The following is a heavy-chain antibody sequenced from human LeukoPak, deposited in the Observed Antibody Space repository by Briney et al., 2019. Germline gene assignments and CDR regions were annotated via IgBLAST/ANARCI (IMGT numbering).Heavy chain of an antibody. D-gene: IGHD6-19*01. CDR3: TRRTSSGWYDYYGMDV. Sequence: PGGSLRLSCAASGFTFSGSAMHWVRQASGKGLEWVGRIRSKANSYATAYAASVKGRFTISRDDSKNTAYLQMNSLKTEDTAVYYCTRRTSSGWYDYYGMDVWGKGTTVTVSS. CDR2: IRSKANSYAT. CDR1: GFTFSGSA. J-gene: IGHJ6*04. V-gene: IGHV3-73*01.